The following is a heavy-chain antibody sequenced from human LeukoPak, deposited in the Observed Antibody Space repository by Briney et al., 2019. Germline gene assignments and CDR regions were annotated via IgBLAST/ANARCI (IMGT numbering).Heavy chain of an antibody. CDR3: AKAQSSKYYYFGMDV. Sequence: PGGSLRLSCAASGLIFSNYAMSWVRQAPGKGLEWVSAIGGSGDSTYYADSVKGRFTISRDNSKNTLYVQMNSLGAEDTAVHYCAKAQSSKYYYFGMDVWGQGTTVTVSS. V-gene: IGHV3-23*01. J-gene: IGHJ6*02. D-gene: IGHD6-13*01. CDR2: IGGSGDST. CDR1: GLIFSNYA.